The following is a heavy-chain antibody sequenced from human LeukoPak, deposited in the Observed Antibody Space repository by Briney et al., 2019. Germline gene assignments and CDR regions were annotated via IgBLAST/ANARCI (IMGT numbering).Heavy chain of an antibody. J-gene: IGHJ6*02. CDR3: ARARLTSYYYYYGMDV. CDR2: INAGNGYT. V-gene: IGHV1-3*01. Sequence: GASVKVSCKASGYTFTSYAMHWVRQAPGQRLEWMGWINAGNGYTKYSQKFQGRVTITRDTSASTAYMELSSLRSEDTAVYYCARARLTSYYYYYGMDVWGQGTTVTVSS. CDR1: GYTFTSYA.